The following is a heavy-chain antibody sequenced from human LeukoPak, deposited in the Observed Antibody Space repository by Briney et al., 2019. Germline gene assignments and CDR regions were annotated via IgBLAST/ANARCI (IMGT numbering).Heavy chain of an antibody. V-gene: IGHV3-11*01. CDR2: ISRGGNSI. CDR3: ARDQYLDY. Sequence: GGSLRLSCAASGFTFSDYYMNWLRQAPGKGLEWVSSISRGGNSIYYAESVKGRFTISRDNAKNSLYLQMNSLRAEDTAVYYCARDQYLDYRGQGTLVTVSS. CDR1: GFTFSDYY. J-gene: IGHJ4*02.